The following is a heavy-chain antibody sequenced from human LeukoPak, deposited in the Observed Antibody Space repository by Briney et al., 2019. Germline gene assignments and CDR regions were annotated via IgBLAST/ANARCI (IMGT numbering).Heavy chain of an antibody. Sequence: PSETQSLTCTVSGGSFSSGSYYWGWIRQPPGKGLEWMGCIYYSGSTYYNPSLKSRVTISVDTSKNQFSLKLSSVTAADTAVYYCARETYYDFWSDEGNWFDPWGQGTLVTVSS. J-gene: IGHJ5*02. CDR3: ARETYYDFWSDEGNWFDP. CDR1: GGSFSSGSYY. V-gene: IGHV4-39*07. D-gene: IGHD3-3*01. CDR2: IYYSGST.